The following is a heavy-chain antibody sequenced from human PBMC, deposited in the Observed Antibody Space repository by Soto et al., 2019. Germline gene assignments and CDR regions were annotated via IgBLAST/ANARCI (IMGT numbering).Heavy chain of an antibody. D-gene: IGHD3-16*02. V-gene: IGHV3-23*01. J-gene: IGHJ4*02. CDR2: ISGSGGST. CDR3: AKDPPPKDIHIDGIMITFGGVIVEGPY. Sequence: PGGSRRLSCAASGFTFSSYAMSWVRQAPGKGLEWVSAISGSGGSTYYADSVKGRFTISRDNSKNTLYLQMNSLRAEDTAVYYCAKDPPPKDIHIDGIMITFGGVIVEGPYWGQGTLVTVSS. CDR1: GFTFSSYA.